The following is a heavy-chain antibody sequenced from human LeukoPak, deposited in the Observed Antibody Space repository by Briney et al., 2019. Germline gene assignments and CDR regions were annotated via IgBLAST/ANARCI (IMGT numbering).Heavy chain of an antibody. Sequence: SQTLSLTRAISGDSVSSNSAAWNWIRQSPSRGLEWLGRTYYRSKWYNDYAVSVKSRITINPDTSKNQFSLQLNSVTPEDTAVYYCARTGARDRSSYWYFDLWGRGTLVTVSS. V-gene: IGHV6-1*01. CDR1: GDSVSSNSAA. J-gene: IGHJ2*01. D-gene: IGHD6-6*01. CDR3: ARTGARDRSSYWYFDL. CDR2: TYYRSKWYN.